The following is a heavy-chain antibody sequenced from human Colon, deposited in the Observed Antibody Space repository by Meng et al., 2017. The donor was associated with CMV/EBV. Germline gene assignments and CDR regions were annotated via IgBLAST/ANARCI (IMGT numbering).Heavy chain of an antibody. D-gene: IGHD6-13*01. J-gene: IGHJ5*02. V-gene: IGHV3-11*01. CDR3: AREVSGTGYGSSWYNWFDP. Sequence: GGSLRLSCTASGFSFGDYYMSWIRQAPEKGLEWIAYISSSGSFIYYADSVKGRFTISRDNTKHSLSLQMNSLRAEDTAVYYCAREVSGTGYGSSWYNWFDPWGQGTPVTVSS. CDR1: GFSFGDYY. CDR2: ISSSGSFI.